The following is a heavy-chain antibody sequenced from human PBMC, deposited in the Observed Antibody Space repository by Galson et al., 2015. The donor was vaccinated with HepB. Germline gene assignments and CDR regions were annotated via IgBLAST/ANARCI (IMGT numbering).Heavy chain of an antibody. J-gene: IGHJ3*02. CDR1: GYTFTGYY. CDR3: ARDRRAYYYNDAFDI. D-gene: IGHD3-10*01. V-gene: IGHV1-2*04. CDR2: INPNSGGT. Sequence: SVKVSCKASGYTFTGYYMHWVRQAPGQGLEWMGWINPNSGGTNYAQKFQGWVTMTRDTSISTAYMELSRLRSDDTAVYYCARDRRAYYYNDAFDIWGQGTMVTVSS.